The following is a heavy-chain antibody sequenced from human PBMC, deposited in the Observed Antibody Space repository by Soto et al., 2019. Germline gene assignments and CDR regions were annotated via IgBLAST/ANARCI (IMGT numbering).Heavy chain of an antibody. CDR2: INPSDGST. CDR1: GYTFTNYY. J-gene: IGHJ4*02. Sequence: ASVKVSCKASGYTFTNYYIHWVRQAPGQGLEWMGIINPSDGSTTYAQRFQGRVTMTRDTSTSTVYMGLNSLRSEDTALFYCARIMAAKTSSPYYFDYWGQGTLVTVSS. D-gene: IGHD1-26*01. CDR3: ARIMAAKTSSPYYFDY. V-gene: IGHV1-46*01.